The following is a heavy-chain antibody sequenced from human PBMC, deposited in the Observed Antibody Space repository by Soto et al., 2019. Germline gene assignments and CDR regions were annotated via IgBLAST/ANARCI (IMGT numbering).Heavy chain of an antibody. CDR1: GFTFSDSI. V-gene: IGHV3-73*01. Sequence: EVQLVESGGGLVQPGGSLKLSCAASGFTFSDSIISWVRQASGKGLEWVGRIRSKATSYATAYAASMKSRFTISRDDSKSTAFLQMNSLKTEDAAVYYCTFNVHGLYYMDVWGKGTTVTVSS. CDR3: TFNVHGLYYMDV. CDR2: IRSKATSYAT. D-gene: IGHD6-6*01. J-gene: IGHJ6*03.